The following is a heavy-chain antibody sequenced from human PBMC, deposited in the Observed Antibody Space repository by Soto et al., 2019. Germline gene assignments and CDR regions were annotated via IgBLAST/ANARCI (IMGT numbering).Heavy chain of an antibody. CDR2: ISFDGTSE. Sequence: QLVESGGRGVQPGRSLRLSCAASEFTFTSYAMHWVRQAPGRGLEWVALISFDGTSEYYADSVKGRFIISRDNSKSMVYLQMNSLRPDDTAIYYCARPIPRLSYHYGMDVWGHGTTVTVSS. CDR3: ARPIPRLSYHYGMDV. CDR1: EFTFTSYA. J-gene: IGHJ6*02. V-gene: IGHV3-30-3*01.